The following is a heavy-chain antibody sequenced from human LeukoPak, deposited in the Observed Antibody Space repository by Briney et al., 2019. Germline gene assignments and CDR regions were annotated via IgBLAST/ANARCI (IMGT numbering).Heavy chain of an antibody. CDR1: GGTISSYY. V-gene: IGHV4-4*07. Sequence: SETLSLTCTVSGGTISSYYWSWIRQPAGKGLEWIGRIYTSGSTNYKPSLKSRVTMSVDTSKNQFSLKMSSVTGADTAVYYCASSRRNWELLLDYWGQGTLVTVSS. CDR3: ASSRRNWELLLDY. J-gene: IGHJ4*02. D-gene: IGHD1-26*01. CDR2: IYTSGST.